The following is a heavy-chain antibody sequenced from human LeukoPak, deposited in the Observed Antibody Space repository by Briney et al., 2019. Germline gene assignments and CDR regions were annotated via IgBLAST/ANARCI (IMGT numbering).Heavy chain of an antibody. CDR3: AREPGSFGVVTYFDY. Sequence: SETLSLTCTVSGGSISSYYWSWIRQPPGKGLEWIGYIYYSGSTYYNPSLKSRVTISVDTSKNQFSLKLSSVTAADTAVYYCAREPGSFGVVTYFDYWGQGTLVTVSS. CDR2: IYYSGST. J-gene: IGHJ4*02. CDR1: GGSISSYY. D-gene: IGHD3-3*01. V-gene: IGHV4-30-4*08.